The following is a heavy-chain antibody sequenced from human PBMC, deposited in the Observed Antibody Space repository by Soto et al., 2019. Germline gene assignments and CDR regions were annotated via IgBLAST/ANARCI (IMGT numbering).Heavy chain of an antibody. CDR1: GYTFSDYY. CDR2: INPNSGGT. V-gene: IGHV1-2*02. CDR3: ARGPATAKPEGVDF. J-gene: IGHJ4*02. Sequence: ASVKVSCKASGYTFSDYYIHWVRQAPGQGLEWMGWINPNSGGTKYAPKVQGGVTMTRDTSITTAYMELSRLRSGDTAVYYCARGPATAKPEGVDFWGQGTLVTVSS. D-gene: IGHD1-1*01.